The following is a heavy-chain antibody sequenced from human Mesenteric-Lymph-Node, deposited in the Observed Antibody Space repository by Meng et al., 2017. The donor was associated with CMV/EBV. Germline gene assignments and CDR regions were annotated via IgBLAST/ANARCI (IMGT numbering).Heavy chain of an antibody. D-gene: IGHD3-22*01. CDR3: ARRGNYDSDYSEY. CDR2: VHHSRTT. CDR1: GDSISNSTYY. Sequence: QLQLKESGPGLVKPSETLSLSCIVSGDSISNSTYYWTWIRQPPGKGLEWIGSVHHSRTTYYNPSLKGRLTISVDTSANLFSLRLTTVTAADTATYYCARRGNYDSDYSEYWGQGTLVTVSS. J-gene: IGHJ4*02. V-gene: IGHV4-39*01.